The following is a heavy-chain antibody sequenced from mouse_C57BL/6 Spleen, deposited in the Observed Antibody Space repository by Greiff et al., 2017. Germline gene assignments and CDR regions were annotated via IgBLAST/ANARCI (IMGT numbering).Heavy chain of an antibody. V-gene: IGHV14-1*01. J-gene: IGHJ4*01. CDR2: IDPEDGDT. CDR3: TTPPLIYYYNGGDAMDY. D-gene: IGHD1-1*01. Sequence: EVKLVESGAELVRPGASVKLSCTASGFNIKDYYMHWVKQRPEQGLEWIGRIDPEDGDTEYAPKVQGKATMTDEPSSNTAYLQLNSQTSEATAVYYCTTPPLIYYYNGGDAMDYWGQGTSVTVSS. CDR1: GFNIKDYY.